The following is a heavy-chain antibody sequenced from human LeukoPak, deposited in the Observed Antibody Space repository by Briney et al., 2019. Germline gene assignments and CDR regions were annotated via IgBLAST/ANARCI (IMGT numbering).Heavy chain of an antibody. CDR1: GFTFSSYG. V-gene: IGHV3-23*01. J-gene: IGHJ4*02. D-gene: IGHD3-16*02. CDR2: ISGSGGST. Sequence: GGTLRLSCAASGFTFSSYGMSWVRQAPGKGLEWVSAISGSGGSTYYADSVKGRFTISRDNSKNTLYLQMNSLRAEDTAVYYCAKDEKGYTIVEPYFDYWGQGTLVTVSS. CDR3: AKDEKGYTIVEPYFDY.